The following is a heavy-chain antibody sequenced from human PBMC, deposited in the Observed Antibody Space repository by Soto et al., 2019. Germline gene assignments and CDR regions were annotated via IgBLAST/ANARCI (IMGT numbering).Heavy chain of an antibody. V-gene: IGHV4-30-4*08. J-gene: IGHJ4*02. CDR1: GGSISSGGYY. Sequence: SETLSLTCTISGGSISSGGYYWSWIRQHPGKGLEWIGYIYYSGSTYYNPSLKSRVTISVDTSKNQFSLKLSSVTAADTAVYYCAANGVGYCSGGSGYLRLQSFDQGGQGTLGSAS. CDR2: IYYSGST. D-gene: IGHD2-15*01. CDR3: AANGVGYCSGGSGYLRLQSFDQ.